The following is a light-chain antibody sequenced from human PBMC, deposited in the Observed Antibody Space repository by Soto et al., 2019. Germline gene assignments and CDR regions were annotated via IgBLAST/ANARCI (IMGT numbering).Light chain of an antibody. CDR1: QSVSGW. J-gene: IGKJ1*01. V-gene: IGKV1-5*01. Sequence: MRQSPATVSASMGDTVTVPCRASQSVSGWLAWYQQKPGEAPKLLIYDASALPRGVPSRFSGSGSGTEFTLTISSLQPDDFATYYCQQYYSYPWTFGQGTNVAIK. CDR3: QQYYSYPWT. CDR2: DAS.